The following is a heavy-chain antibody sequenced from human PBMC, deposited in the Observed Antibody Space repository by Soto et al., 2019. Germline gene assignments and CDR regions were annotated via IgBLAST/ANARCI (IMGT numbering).Heavy chain of an antibody. CDR2: INAGNGNT. D-gene: IGHD2-15*01. CDR3: AREVFFSGGSCYFSGHSGFDP. J-gene: IGHJ5*02. Sequence: ASVKVSCKASGYTFTSYVMHWVRQAPGQRLEWMGWINAGNGNTKYSQKFQGRVTITRDTSASTAYMELSSLRSEDTAVYYCAREVFFSGGSCYFSGHSGFDPRGQGTLVPVSA. CDR1: GYTFTSYV. V-gene: IGHV1-3*01.